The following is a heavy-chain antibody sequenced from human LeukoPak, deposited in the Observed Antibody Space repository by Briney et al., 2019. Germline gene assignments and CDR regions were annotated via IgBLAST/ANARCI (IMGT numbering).Heavy chain of an antibody. CDR3: ARGNYYYYGMDV. V-gene: IGHV4-34*01. Sequence: SETLSLTCAVYGGSFSGYYWSWIRKPPGKGLEWIGEIKPSGSTNYNPSLTSRVTISVDTSKNQFSLTLSSVTAADTAVYYCARGNYYYYGMDVWGQATTVTVSS. CDR1: GGSFSGYY. CDR2: IKPSGST. J-gene: IGHJ6*02.